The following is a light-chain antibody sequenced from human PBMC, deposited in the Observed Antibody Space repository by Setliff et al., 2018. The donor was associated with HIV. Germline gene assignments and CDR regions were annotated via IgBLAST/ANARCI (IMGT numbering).Light chain of an antibody. Sequence: QSALAQPASVSGSPGQSITISCTGTSSDVGGYNYVSWYRQHPGKAPKLMIYEVTKRPSGVPDRFSGSKSGDTASLTVSGLQAEDEADYYCSSYAGSNNPPVVFGGGTK. CDR1: SSDVGGYNY. J-gene: IGLJ2*01. V-gene: IGLV2-8*01. CDR2: EVT. CDR3: SSYAGSNNPPVV.